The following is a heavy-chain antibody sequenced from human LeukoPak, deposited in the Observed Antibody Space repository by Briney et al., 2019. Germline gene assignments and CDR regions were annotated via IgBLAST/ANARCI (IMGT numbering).Heavy chain of an antibody. CDR3: AREDHSKYEY. J-gene: IGHJ4*02. V-gene: IGHV3-7*01. D-gene: IGHD4-11*01. CDR2: IQQNGNEK. CDR1: GFTFSSYW. Sequence: PGGSLRLSCVASGFTFSSYWMAWVRQAPGKGREWVASIQQNGNEKYYVDSVKGRFTISKDNAKNLLYLQMNILRAEDTAVYYCAREDHSKYEYWGEGTPVTVSS.